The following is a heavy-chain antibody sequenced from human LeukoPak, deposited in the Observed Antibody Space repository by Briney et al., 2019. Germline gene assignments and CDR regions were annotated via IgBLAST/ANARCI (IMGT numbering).Heavy chain of an antibody. J-gene: IGHJ4*02. CDR2: IIPIFGTA. CDR1: GGTFSSYA. D-gene: IGHD6-19*01. CDR3: AREGYSSGWYNYFDY. Sequence: ASVKVSRKASGGTFSSYAISWVRQAPGQGPEWMGGIIPIFGTANYAQKFQGRVTITADKSTSTAYMELSSLRSEDTAVYYCAREGYSSGWYNYFDYWGQGTLVTVSS. V-gene: IGHV1-69*06.